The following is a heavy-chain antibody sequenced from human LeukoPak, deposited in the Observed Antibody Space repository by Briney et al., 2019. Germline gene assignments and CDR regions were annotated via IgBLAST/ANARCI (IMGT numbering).Heavy chain of an antibody. Sequence: SETLSLTCTVSGGSISSYYWSWIRQPPGKGLEWIGYIYYSGSTNYNPSLKSRVTISVDTSKNQFSLKLSSVTAADTAVYYCARTPHTLGDWYFDLWGRGTLVTVSS. CDR1: GGSISSYY. CDR2: IYYSGST. V-gene: IGHV4-59*01. J-gene: IGHJ2*01. CDR3: ARTPHTLGDWYFDL. D-gene: IGHD2-15*01.